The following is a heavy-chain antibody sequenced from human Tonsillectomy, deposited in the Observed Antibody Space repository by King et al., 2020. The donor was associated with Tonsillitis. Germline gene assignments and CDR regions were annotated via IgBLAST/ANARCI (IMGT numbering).Heavy chain of an antibody. CDR2: ISAYNCNT. Sequence: QLVQSGAEVKTPWASVKVSCKASVYPFTNYRITLVRQAPGHGLELIGCISAYNCNTNYSQKLQGRVTMTTDTSTSTAYMELRSLRSDDTAVYYLAREETVDTADFWGQGTLVTVSS. CDR1: VYPFTNYR. J-gene: IGHJ4*02. CDR3: AREETVDTADF. D-gene: IGHD5-18*01. V-gene: IGHV1-18*01.